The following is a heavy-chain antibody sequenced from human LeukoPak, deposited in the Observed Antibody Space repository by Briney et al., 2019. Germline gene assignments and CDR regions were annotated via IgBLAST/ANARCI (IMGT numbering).Heavy chain of an antibody. D-gene: IGHD2-21*02. CDR2: LSGSGGRI. CDR3: ARHDVVVTAAPDF. J-gene: IGHJ4*02. Sequence: GGSLRLSCAASGFTFSSYAMSWVRQAPGKGLEWVSALSGSGGRIYYADSVKGRFTISRDNSKNTLYLQMNSLRAEDTAIYYCARHDVVVTAAPDFWGQGTLVTVSS. V-gene: IGHV3-23*01. CDR1: GFTFSSYA.